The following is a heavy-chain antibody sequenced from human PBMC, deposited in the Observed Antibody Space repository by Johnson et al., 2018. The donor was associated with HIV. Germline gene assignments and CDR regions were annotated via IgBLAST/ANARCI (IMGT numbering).Heavy chain of an antibody. D-gene: IGHD1-7*01. CDR1: GFTFSDYY. V-gene: IGHV3-30*03. J-gene: IGHJ3*02. Sequence: QVQLVESGGGVVQPGRSLRLSCAASGFTFSDYYMSWIRQAPGKGLEWLAVVSYDGSNKYYADSVKGRFTISRDNSKNTLYLQMNSLRAEDTAVYYCAREDQNWNYDHAFDIWGQGTMVTVSS. CDR2: VSYDGSNK. CDR3: AREDQNWNYDHAFDI.